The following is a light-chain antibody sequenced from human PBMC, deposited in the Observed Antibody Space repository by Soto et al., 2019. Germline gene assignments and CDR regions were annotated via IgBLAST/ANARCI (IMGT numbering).Light chain of an antibody. CDR3: QQYKVYPYT. Sequence: DIQMTQSPSTLSGSVGDRVTITCRASQTISSWLAWYQQKPGRPPKLLIYDVSILESGVPSRFSGSESGTDFTLTISSLRPDDFATFYCQQYKVYPYTFGQGTRLDI. J-gene: IGKJ2*01. CDR1: QTISSW. V-gene: IGKV1-5*01. CDR2: DVS.